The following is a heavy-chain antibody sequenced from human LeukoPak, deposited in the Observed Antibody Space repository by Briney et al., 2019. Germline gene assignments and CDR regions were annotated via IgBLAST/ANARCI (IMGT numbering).Heavy chain of an antibody. Sequence: GGSLRLSCAASGFTFSSYAMHWVRQAPGKGLEWVAVISYDGSNKYYADSVKGRFTISRDNSKNTLYLQMNSLRAEDTAVYYCARGEYSSSSLPLRFDPWGQGTLVTVSS. V-gene: IGHV3-30-3*01. J-gene: IGHJ5*02. D-gene: IGHD6-6*01. CDR2: ISYDGSNK. CDR1: GFTFSSYA. CDR3: ARGEYSSSSLPLRFDP.